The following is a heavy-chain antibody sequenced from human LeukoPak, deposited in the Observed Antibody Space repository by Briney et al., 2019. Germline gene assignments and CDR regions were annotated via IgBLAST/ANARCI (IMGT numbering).Heavy chain of an antibody. CDR1: GVSISSGDYY. Sequence: SETLSLTCTVSGVSISSGDYYWSWIRQPPGKGLEWIVYIYYSGSTYSNPSLKSRVTISVDTSKNQFSRKMSSVTVADTAVYYCARDHANYYDSSGYPTTTFDYWGQGTLVTVSS. CDR2: IYYSGST. D-gene: IGHD3-22*01. J-gene: IGHJ4*02. CDR3: ARDHANYYDSSGYPTTTFDY. V-gene: IGHV4-30-4*01.